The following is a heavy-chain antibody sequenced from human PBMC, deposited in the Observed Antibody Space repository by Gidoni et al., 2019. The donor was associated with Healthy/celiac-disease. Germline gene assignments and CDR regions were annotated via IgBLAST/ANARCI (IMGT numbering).Heavy chain of an antibody. J-gene: IGHJ4*02. Sequence: EVQLLESGGGLVQPGGSLRLSCAASGFTCSSYAMSWVRQAPGKGLEWVSAISGSGGSTYYADSVKGRFTISRDNSKNTLYLQMNSLRAEDTAVYYCAKFGIKWLQFLYYFDYWGQGTLVTVSS. V-gene: IGHV3-23*01. CDR3: AKFGIKWLQFLYYFDY. CDR2: ISGSGGST. CDR1: GFTCSSYA. D-gene: IGHD5-12*01.